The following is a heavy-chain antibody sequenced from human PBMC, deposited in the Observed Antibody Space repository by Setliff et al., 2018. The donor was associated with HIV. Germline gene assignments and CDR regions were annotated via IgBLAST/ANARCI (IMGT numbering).Heavy chain of an antibody. CDR1: GYSFTSNW. CDR2: IYPGDSDA. CDR3: ARAGSGSYYNAPHY. Sequence: GESLKISCKGSGYSFTSNWIGWVRQMPGKGLEWMGIIYPGDSDARYSPSFQGQVTISADKSISTAYLQWSSLKASDTDMYDCARAGSGSYYNAPHYWGQGTLVTVSS. D-gene: IGHD3-10*01. J-gene: IGHJ4*02. V-gene: IGHV5-51*01.